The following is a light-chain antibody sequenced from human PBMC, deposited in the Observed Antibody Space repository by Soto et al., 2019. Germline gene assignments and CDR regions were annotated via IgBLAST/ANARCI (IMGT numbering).Light chain of an antibody. V-gene: IGKV3-11*01. CDR3: QQRSDWPPT. Sequence: EIGWTQSPATLSFAPGVSVILSCSVRQTVGSYLAWFLQTPCQAPRLLIYDTSIRATGIPARFSGSGSGTDFTLTISSLEAEDFAVYYFQQRSDWPPTFGQGTKVESK. CDR1: QTVGSY. J-gene: IGKJ1*01. CDR2: DTS.